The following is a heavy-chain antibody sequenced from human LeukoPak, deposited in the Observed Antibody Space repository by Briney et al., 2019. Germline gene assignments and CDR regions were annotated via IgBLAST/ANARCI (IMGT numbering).Heavy chain of an antibody. V-gene: IGHV3-7*05. D-gene: IGHD5-18*01. CDR1: GFTFSRFW. CDR3: ARGRYSYGL. J-gene: IGHJ4*02. Sequence: GRSLRLSCAASGFTFSRFWMNWVRQAQGRGLEWVANISQDGSEKYCVDSVKGRFTISRDNAKTSLYLQMNSLRVEDTAVYYRARGRYSYGLWGQGTLVTVSS. CDR2: ISQDGSEK.